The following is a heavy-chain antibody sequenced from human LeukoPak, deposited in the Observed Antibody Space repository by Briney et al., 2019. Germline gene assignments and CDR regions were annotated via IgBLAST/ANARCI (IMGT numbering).Heavy chain of an antibody. V-gene: IGHV3-23*01. D-gene: IGHD3-10*01. Sequence: GGSLRLSCAASGFTFSSYGMSWVRQAPGKGLEWVSAISGSGGSTYYADSVKGRFTISRDNSKNTLYLQMNSLRAEDTAVYYCAKVLGSESYYYFDYWGQGTLVTVSS. CDR1: GFTFSSYG. CDR3: AKVLGSESYYYFDY. CDR2: ISGSGGST. J-gene: IGHJ4*02.